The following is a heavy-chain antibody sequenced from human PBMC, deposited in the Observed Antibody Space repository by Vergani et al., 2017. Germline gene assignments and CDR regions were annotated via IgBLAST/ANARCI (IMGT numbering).Heavy chain of an antibody. J-gene: IGHJ4*02. V-gene: IGHV4-31*02. CDR2: IFHSGSA. Sequence: VQVVESGGGLVQPGGSLRLSCAASGFIFSDHYMDWVRQAPGKGLEWLGNIFHSGSAYYNPSLKSRVSISIDTSKNLFSLKLSSVTAADTSMYYCARYSPFTGEFDFWAQGTLVTVS. CDR1: GFIFSDHY. CDR3: ARYSPFTGEFDF. D-gene: IGHD7-27*01.